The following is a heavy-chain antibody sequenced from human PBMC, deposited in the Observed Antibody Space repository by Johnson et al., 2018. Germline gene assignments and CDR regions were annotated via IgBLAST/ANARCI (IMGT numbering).Heavy chain of an antibody. J-gene: IGHJ6*02. CDR1: GFTFSSYG. CDR2: ISYDGSNK. CDR3: AKDLFDYYGSVYGMDV. Sequence: QVQLVQSGGGVVQPGRSLRLSCAASGFTFSSYGMHWVRQAPGKGLEWVAVISYDGSNKYYADSVKGRFTISRDNSKNTLYLQMNSLRAEDTAVYYCAKDLFDYYGSVYGMDVWGQGTTVTVSS. V-gene: IGHV3-30*18. D-gene: IGHD3-10*01.